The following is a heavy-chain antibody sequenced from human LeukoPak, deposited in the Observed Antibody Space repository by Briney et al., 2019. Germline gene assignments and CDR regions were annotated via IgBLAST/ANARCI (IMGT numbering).Heavy chain of an antibody. CDR1: GFTVSSNY. CDR2: IYSGGST. D-gene: IGHD3-10*01. Sequence: PGGSLRLSCAASGFTVSSNYMSWVRQAPGKGLEWVSVIYSGGSTYYADFVKGRFTISRDKSKNTLYLQMNSLRAEDTAVYYCARREVRGVIGLGAFDIWGQGTMVTVSS. V-gene: IGHV3-53*01. J-gene: IGHJ3*02. CDR3: ARREVRGVIGLGAFDI.